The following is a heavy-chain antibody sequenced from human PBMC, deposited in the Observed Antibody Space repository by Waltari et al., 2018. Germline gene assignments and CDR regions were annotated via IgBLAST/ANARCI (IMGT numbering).Heavy chain of an antibody. CDR3: ARSHWGIYGDYVGDY. Sequence: QVQLQQWGAGLLKPSETLSLTCAVYCGSFSGSYWSWIRQPPGKGLEWIGEINHSGSTNYNPSLKSRVTISVDTSKNQFSLKLSSVTAADTAVYYCARSHWGIYGDYVGDYWGQGTLVTVSS. CDR2: INHSGST. CDR1: CGSFSGSY. J-gene: IGHJ4*02. D-gene: IGHD4-17*01. V-gene: IGHV4-34*01.